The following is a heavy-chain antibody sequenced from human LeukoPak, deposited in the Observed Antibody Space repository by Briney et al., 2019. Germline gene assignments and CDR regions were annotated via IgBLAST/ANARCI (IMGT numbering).Heavy chain of an antibody. CDR2: INPHGGGT. V-gene: IGHV1-2*02. J-gene: IGHJ4*02. CDR3: ARQFNAYFDC. Sequence: ASVKVSRKTSGYTFTGYYIHWVRQAPEQGLEWVGWINPHGGGTNYAQRFQGRVTMTRDTSISSAYMELSGLRSDDTAVFYCARQFNAYFDCWGQGTLVTVSS. CDR1: GYTFTGYY.